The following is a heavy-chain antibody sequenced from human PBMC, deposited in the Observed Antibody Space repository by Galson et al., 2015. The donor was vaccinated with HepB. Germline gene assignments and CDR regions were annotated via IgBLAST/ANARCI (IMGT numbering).Heavy chain of an antibody. V-gene: IGHV3-23*01. D-gene: IGHD3-22*01. J-gene: IGHJ2*01. Sequence: SLRLSCAASGFTFSSYAMSWVRQAPGKGLEWVSAISGSGGSTYYADSVKGRFTISRDNSKNTLYLQMNSLRAEDTAVYYCAKASLVYDSSGYHPRYWYFDLWGRGTLVTVSS. CDR3: AKASLVYDSSGYHPRYWYFDL. CDR1: GFTFSSYA. CDR2: ISGSGGST.